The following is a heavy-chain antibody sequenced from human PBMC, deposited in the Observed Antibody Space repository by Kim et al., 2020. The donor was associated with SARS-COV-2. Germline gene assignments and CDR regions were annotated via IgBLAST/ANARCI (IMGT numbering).Heavy chain of an antibody. V-gene: IGHV4-34*01. Sequence: SETLSLTCAVYGGSFSGYYWSWIRQPPGKGLEWIGEINHSGSTNYNPSLKSRVNISVDTSKNQFSLKLSSVTAADTAVYYCSGRPGSTGWSNQRFYYYYYGMDVWGQGTTVTVSS. J-gene: IGHJ6*02. CDR2: INHSGST. D-gene: IGHD6-19*01. CDR1: GGSFSGYY. CDR3: SGRPGSTGWSNQRFYYYYYGMDV.